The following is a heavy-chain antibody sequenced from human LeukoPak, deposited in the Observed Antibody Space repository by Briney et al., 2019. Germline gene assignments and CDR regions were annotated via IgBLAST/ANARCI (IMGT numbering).Heavy chain of an antibody. V-gene: IGHV3-21*06. Sequence: EWVSSITATSTSIYYADPVKGRFTISRDNAKNSLFLQMSSLRADDTAVYFCAKERPHGMDVWGQGTTVTVSS. CDR3: AKERPHGMDV. CDR2: ITATSTSI. D-gene: IGHD6-6*01. J-gene: IGHJ6*02.